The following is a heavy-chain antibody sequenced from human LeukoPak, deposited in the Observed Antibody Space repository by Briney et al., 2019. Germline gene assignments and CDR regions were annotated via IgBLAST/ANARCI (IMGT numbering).Heavy chain of an antibody. Sequence: ASVKVSCKASGYTLTSYYMHWVRQAPGQGLEWMGIINPSGGSTSYAQKFQGRVTMTRDTATSTVYMELSSLRSEDTAVYYCARDRSDYGGNSGAFDIWGQGTMVTVSS. J-gene: IGHJ3*02. D-gene: IGHD4-23*01. V-gene: IGHV1-46*01. CDR1: GYTLTSYY. CDR2: INPSGGST. CDR3: ARDRSDYGGNSGAFDI.